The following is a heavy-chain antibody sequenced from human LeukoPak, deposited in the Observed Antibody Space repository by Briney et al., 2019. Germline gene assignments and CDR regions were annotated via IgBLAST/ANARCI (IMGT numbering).Heavy chain of an antibody. Sequence: GASVKVSCKVSGYTLTELSMHWVRQAPGKGLEWMGGFDPEDGETIYAQKFQGRVTMTEDTSTDTAYMELSSLRSEDTAVYYCATAIMGAAAIFYYFDYWGQGTLVTVSS. J-gene: IGHJ4*02. D-gene: IGHD6-13*01. CDR1: GYTLTELS. CDR3: ATAIMGAAAIFYYFDY. CDR2: FDPEDGET. V-gene: IGHV1-24*01.